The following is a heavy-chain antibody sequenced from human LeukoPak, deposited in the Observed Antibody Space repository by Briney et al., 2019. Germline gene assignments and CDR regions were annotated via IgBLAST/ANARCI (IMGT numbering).Heavy chain of an antibody. Sequence: GWSLRLSCAASGFTFSSYWMSWVRQAPGKGLEWVANIKQDGSEKYYVDSVKGRFTISRDNAKNSLYLQMNSLRAEDTAVYYCARVQWFGELFQNDYYYYYGMDVWGQGTTVTVSS. CDR3: ARVQWFGELFQNDYYYYYGMDV. V-gene: IGHV3-7*01. D-gene: IGHD3-10*01. CDR1: GFTFSSYW. CDR2: IKQDGSEK. J-gene: IGHJ6*02.